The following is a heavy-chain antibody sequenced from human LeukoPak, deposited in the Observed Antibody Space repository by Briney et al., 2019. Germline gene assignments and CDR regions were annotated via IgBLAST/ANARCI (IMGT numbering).Heavy chain of an antibody. Sequence: SETLSLTCAVYGGSFSGYYWSWIRQPPGKGLEWIGEINHSGSTNYNPSLKSRVTISVDTSKNQFSLKLSSVTAADTAVYYCARGIPGIAAAGGPYFDYRGQGTLVTVSS. CDR3: ARGIPGIAAAGGPYFDY. V-gene: IGHV4-34*01. CDR2: INHSGST. D-gene: IGHD6-13*01. CDR1: GGSFSGYY. J-gene: IGHJ4*02.